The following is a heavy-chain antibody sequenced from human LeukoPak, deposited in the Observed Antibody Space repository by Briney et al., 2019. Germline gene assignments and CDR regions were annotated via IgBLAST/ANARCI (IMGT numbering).Heavy chain of an antibody. J-gene: IGHJ2*01. CDR1: GFTVSTNY. CDR3: PRVGDHFHWYLDL. D-gene: IGHD3-10*01. V-gene: IGHV3-53*01. Sequence: PGGSLRLSCAASGFTVSTNYMNWVRQAPGHGLEWVSILYSASDTYSADSVKGRFTISRDSSENIRSLQMNNLRAEDTAIYYCPRVGDHFHWYLDLWGRGTLVTVSS. CDR2: LYSASDT.